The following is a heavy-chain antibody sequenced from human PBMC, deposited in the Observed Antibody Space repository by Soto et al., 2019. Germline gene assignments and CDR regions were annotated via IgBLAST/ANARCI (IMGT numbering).Heavy chain of an antibody. CDR1: GFTFSSYA. Sequence: QVQLVESGGGVVQPGRSLRLSCAASGFTFSSYAMHWVRQAPGKGLEWVAVISYDGSNKYYADSVKGRFTISRDNSKNTLYLQMNSLRAEDTAVYYWAREGIAVAADWGQGTLVTVSS. D-gene: IGHD6-19*01. V-gene: IGHV3-30-3*01. CDR3: AREGIAVAAD. J-gene: IGHJ4*02. CDR2: ISYDGSNK.